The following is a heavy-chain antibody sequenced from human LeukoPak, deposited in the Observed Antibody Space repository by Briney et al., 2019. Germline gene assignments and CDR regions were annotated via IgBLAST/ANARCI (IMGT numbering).Heavy chain of an antibody. Sequence: SGGSLRLSCAASGFTFSSHDMSWVRQAPGKGLEWVSAITTSGGSTYYADSVKGRFTISRDNYKNTLCLQMNSLTAEDTALYYCAKEPYSGSQLLDYWGQGTLVTVSS. V-gene: IGHV3-23*01. CDR2: ITTSGGST. CDR3: AKEPYSGSQLLDY. CDR1: GFTFSSHD. D-gene: IGHD1-26*01. J-gene: IGHJ4*02.